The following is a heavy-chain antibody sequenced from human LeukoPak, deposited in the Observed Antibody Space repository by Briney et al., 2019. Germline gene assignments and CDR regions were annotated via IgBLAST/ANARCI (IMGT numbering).Heavy chain of an antibody. CDR1: GYTFTSYG. V-gene: IGHV1-18*01. D-gene: IGHD2-15*01. J-gene: IGHJ5*02. CDR2: ISAYNGNT. Sequence: ASVKVSCKASGYTFTSYGISWVRQAPGQGLEWMGWISAYNGNTNYAQKLQGRVTMTTDTSTSTAYMELRSLRSDDTAVYYCAREGSDCSGGSCYLGHWFDLWGQGTLVTVSS. CDR3: AREGSDCSGGSCYLGHWFDL.